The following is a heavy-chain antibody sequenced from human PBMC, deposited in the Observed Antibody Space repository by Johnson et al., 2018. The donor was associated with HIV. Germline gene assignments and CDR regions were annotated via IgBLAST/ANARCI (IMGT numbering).Heavy chain of an antibody. D-gene: IGHD3-22*01. CDR1: GFTFSSYD. CDR2: ICTAGDT. V-gene: IGHV3-13*01. CDR3: VRRFYDSSAFDI. Sequence: VQLVESGGGLVQPGGSLRLSCAASGFTFSSYDMHWVRQATGKGLEWVSAICTAGDTYYPGSVKGRFTISRENAKNSLYLQMNSLRAGDAALYYCVRRFYDSSAFDIWGQGTLVTVSS. J-gene: IGHJ3*02.